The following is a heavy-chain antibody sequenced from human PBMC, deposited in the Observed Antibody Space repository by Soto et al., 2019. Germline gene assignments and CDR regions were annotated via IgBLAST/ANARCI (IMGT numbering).Heavy chain of an antibody. V-gene: IGHV4-59*01. Sequence: SETMSDTCTVSGGSISSYYWSWIRQPPGKGLEWIGYIYYSGSTNYNPSLKSRVTISVDTSKNQFSLKLSSVTAADTAVYYCARSYSSSWYFDYWGQGTLVTV. J-gene: IGHJ4*02. D-gene: IGHD6-13*01. CDR3: ARSYSSSWYFDY. CDR1: GGSISSYY. CDR2: IYYSGST.